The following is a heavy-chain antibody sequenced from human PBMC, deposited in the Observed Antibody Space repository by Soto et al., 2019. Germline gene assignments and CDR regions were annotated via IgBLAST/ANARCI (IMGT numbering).Heavy chain of an antibody. CDR2: IWYDGSNK. D-gene: IGHD7-27*01. J-gene: IGHJ6*02. Sequence: QVQLVESGGGVVQPGRSLRLSCAASGFTFSSYGMHWVRQAPGKGLEWVAVIWYDGSNKYYADSVKGRFTISRDNSKNTLYLQMNSLRAEDTAVYCCARDLVVTGDYYYYYGMDVWGQGTTVTVSS. CDR3: ARDLVVTGDYYYYYGMDV. CDR1: GFTFSSYG. V-gene: IGHV3-33*01.